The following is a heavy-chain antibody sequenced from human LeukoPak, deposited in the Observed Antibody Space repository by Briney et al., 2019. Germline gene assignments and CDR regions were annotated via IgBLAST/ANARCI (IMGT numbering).Heavy chain of an antibody. J-gene: IGHJ4*02. CDR1: GFTFSSYS. D-gene: IGHD6-13*01. CDR2: ISSSSSYI. V-gene: IGHV3-21*01. Sequence: GGSLRLSCAASGFTFSSYSMNWVRQAPGKGLEWVSSISSSSSYIYYADSVKGRFTISRDNAKNSLYLQMNSLRAEDTAVYYCARGRIAAAAPVDYWGQGTLVTVSS. CDR3: ARGRIAAAAPVDY.